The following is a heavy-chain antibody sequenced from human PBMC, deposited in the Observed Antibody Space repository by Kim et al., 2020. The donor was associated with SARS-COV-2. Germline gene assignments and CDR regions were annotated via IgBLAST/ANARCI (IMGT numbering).Heavy chain of an antibody. CDR2: ISAVGATK. Sequence: GGSLRLSCRTTGFTFSSHEFSWVRQAPGKGLEWISFISAVGATKNYADSVEGRFTMSRDTAERSVYLHMSDLRVEDTAIYYCARMYCWTRRCWPHIDNWGQGTLVTVSS. V-gene: IGHV3-48*03. D-gene: IGHD3-3*01. CDR1: GFTFSSHE. J-gene: IGHJ4*02. CDR3: ARMYCWTRRCWPHIDN.